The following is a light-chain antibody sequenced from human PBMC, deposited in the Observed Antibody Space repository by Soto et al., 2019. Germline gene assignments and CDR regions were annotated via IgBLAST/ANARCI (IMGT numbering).Light chain of an antibody. V-gene: IGLV2-14*03. CDR2: DVN. CDR3: TSWMASTTMI. Sequence: QSALTQPASVSGSPGQSITISCTGTRSDIGAYNFVSWYQQHPGEVPKLILYDVNVRPSGVSNRFSGSKSGNTASLTISGLQAEDEADYYCTSWMASTTMIFGGGTKLTV. J-gene: IGLJ2*01. CDR1: RSDIGAYNF.